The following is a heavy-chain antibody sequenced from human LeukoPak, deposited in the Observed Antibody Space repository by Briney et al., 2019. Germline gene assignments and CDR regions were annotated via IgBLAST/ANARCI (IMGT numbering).Heavy chain of an antibody. J-gene: IGHJ4*02. CDR1: GFTFSSYG. V-gene: IGHV3-30*02. Sequence: GGSLRLSCAASGFTFSSYGMHWVRQAPGKGLEWVAFIRFDGNYKYYTNSLKGRFTISRENSKNTLYLQMNSVGADDTAVYFCAKGISAAYFDFWGQGTLVTVSS. CDR3: AKGISAAYFDF. D-gene: IGHD6-13*01. CDR2: IRFDGNYK.